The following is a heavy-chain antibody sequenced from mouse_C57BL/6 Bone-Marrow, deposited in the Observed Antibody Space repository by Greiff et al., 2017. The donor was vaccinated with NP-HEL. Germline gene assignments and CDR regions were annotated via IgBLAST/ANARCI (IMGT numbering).Heavy chain of an antibody. V-gene: IGHV10-3*01. J-gene: IGHJ1*03. CDR3: VRAITTVWYFDV. CDR1: GFTFNTYA. CDR2: IRSKSSNYAT. Sequence: EVMLVESGGGLVQPKGSLKLSCAASGFTFNTYAMHWVRQAPGTGLEWVARIRSKSSNYATYYADSVKDRFTISRDDSQSMLYLQMNNLKTEDTAMYYCVRAITTVWYFDVWGTGTTVTVSS. D-gene: IGHD1-1*01.